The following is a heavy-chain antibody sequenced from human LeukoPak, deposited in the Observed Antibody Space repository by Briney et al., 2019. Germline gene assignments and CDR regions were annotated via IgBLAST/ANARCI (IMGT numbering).Heavy chain of an antibody. D-gene: IGHD3-10*01. V-gene: IGHV3-11*01. CDR3: ASIANVFLWFGEGPALDY. J-gene: IGHJ4*02. Sequence: GGSLRLSCAASGFTFSDYYMSWIRQAPGKGGEWVSYISSSGSTIYYADYGKGRFTISRDNPKNSLYLHMNSLRAEDTAVYYCASIANVFLWFGEGPALDYWGQGTLVTVSS. CDR2: ISSSGSTI. CDR1: GFTFSDYY.